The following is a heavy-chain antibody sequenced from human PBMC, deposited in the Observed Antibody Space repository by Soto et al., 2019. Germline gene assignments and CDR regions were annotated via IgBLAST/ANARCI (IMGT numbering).Heavy chain of an antibody. J-gene: IGHJ4*02. CDR3: AKDGAPRYCSRSSCHPAGAY. D-gene: IGHD2-15*01. Sequence: QVLLVESGGGVGQPGRSLRLSCAGSGFTFSNYGLHWVRQAPGKGLDWVSFISFDGSHKYYADSVKGRFTISRDNSNNMLYLQMDRLTTEDTAVYYCAKDGAPRYCSRSSCHPAGAYWGQGTLVTVSS. CDR1: GFTFSNYG. V-gene: IGHV3-30*18. CDR2: ISFDGSHK.